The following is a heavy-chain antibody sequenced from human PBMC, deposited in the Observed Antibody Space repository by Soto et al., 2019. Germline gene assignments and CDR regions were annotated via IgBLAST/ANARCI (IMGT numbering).Heavy chain of an antibody. J-gene: IGHJ4*02. Sequence: PGESLKISCKGSGYSFTSYKIGWVRQMPGKGLEWMGIIYPGDSDTRYSPSFQGRVTISADKSTSTAYLQWSSLKASDTAMYYCARHATYYDILSGYYFDYWRQRTLVTVSS. CDR2: IYPGDSDT. CDR3: ARHATYYDILSGYYFDY. V-gene: IGHV5-51*01. D-gene: IGHD3-9*01. CDR1: GYSFTSYK.